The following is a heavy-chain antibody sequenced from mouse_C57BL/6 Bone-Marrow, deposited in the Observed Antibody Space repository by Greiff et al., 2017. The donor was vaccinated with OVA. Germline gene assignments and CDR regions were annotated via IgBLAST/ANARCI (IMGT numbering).Heavy chain of an antibody. CDR1: GYTFTDYY. CDR2: INPYNGGT. CDR3: AISGPYYYGSSYDWYFDV. D-gene: IGHD1-1*01. J-gene: IGHJ1*03. Sequence: EVQLQQSGPVLVKPGASVKMSCKASGYTFTDYYMNWVKQSHGKSLEWIGVINPYNGGTSYNQKFKGKATLTVDKSSSTAYMELNSLTSEDSAVYYFAISGPYYYGSSYDWYFDVWGTGTTVTVSS. V-gene: IGHV1-19*01.